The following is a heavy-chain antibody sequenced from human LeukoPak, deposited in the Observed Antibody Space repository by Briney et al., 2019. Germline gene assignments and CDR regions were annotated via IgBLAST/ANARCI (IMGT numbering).Heavy chain of an antibody. V-gene: IGHV1-3*01. CDR3: ARYHDFWSEVGVYYGMDV. CDR2: INADDGNT. Sequence: ASVKVSCKTSGYTFTTYAIHWVRQAPGRGLEWMGLINADDGNTRYSQKFQGRVTITRDTSASTAYMELSSLRSEDTAVYYCARYHDFWSEVGVYYGMDVWGQGTTVTVSS. D-gene: IGHD3-3*01. CDR1: GYTFTTYA. J-gene: IGHJ6*02.